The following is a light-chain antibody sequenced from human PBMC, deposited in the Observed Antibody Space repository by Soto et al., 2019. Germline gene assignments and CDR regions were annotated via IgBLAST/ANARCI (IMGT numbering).Light chain of an antibody. J-gene: IGKJ2*01. Sequence: EIVLTQSPATLSLSPGESATLSCRASQSANTYLAWYQHKPGQVPRLLIYDASNRASGIPTRFSGSGSGTDFTLTISSLEPEDFAVYYCQQSYKTQHTFGQGTKVEI. CDR1: QSANTY. CDR3: QQSYKTQHT. CDR2: DAS. V-gene: IGKV3-11*01.